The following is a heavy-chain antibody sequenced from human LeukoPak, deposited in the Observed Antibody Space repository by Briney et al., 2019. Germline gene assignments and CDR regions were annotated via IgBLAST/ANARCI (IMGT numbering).Heavy chain of an antibody. CDR1: GGSISSGDYY. D-gene: IGHD5-18*01. CDR3: ARRDTAMVNFDY. J-gene: IGHJ4*02. Sequence: SQTLSLTCTVSGGSISSGDYYWSWIRQPPGKGLEWIWYIYYSGSTYYNPSLKSRVTISVDTSKNQFSLKLSSVTAADTAVYYCARRDTAMVNFDYWGQGTLVTVSS. CDR2: IYYSGST. V-gene: IGHV4-30-4*08.